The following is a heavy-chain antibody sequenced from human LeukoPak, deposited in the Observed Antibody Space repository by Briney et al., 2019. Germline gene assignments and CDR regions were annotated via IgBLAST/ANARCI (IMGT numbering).Heavy chain of an antibody. CDR2: ISYDGSNK. CDR1: GFTFSSYA. CDR3: ARLDYYDSSNFDY. Sequence: PGGSLRPSCAASGFTFSSYAMHWVRQAPGKGLEWVAVISYDGSNKYYADSVEGRFTISRDNSKNTLYLQMNSLRAEDTAVYYCARLDYYDSSNFDYWGQGTLVTVSS. J-gene: IGHJ4*02. D-gene: IGHD3-22*01. V-gene: IGHV3-30-3*01.